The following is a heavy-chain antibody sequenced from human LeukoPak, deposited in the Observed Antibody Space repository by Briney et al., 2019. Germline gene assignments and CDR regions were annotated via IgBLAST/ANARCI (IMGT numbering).Heavy chain of an antibody. D-gene: IGHD6-13*01. CDR1: CYTFTSYG. CDR3: ARDRGSSWSFDY. CDR2: ISAYNGNT. J-gene: IGHJ4*02. Sequence: GASVKASCKASCYTFTSYGISWVRQAPGQGLECMGWISAYNGNTNYAQNLQGRVTMTTDTSTSIEYMELRSLRSDNTAVYYSARDRGSSWSFDYWGQGTLVTVSS. V-gene: IGHV1-18*01.